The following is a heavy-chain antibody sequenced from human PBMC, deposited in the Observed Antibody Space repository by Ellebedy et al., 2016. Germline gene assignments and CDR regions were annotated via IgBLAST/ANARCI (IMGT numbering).Heavy chain of an antibody. CDR1: GYTFTSYD. CDR3: ARGQRPTGPFDY. D-gene: IGHD5-24*01. V-gene: IGHV1-8*01. J-gene: IGHJ4*02. Sequence: ASVKVSXKASGYTFTSYDINWVRQATGQGLEWMGWMNPNSGNTGYAQKFQGRVTMTRNTSISTAYMELSSLRSEDTAVYYCARGQRPTGPFDYWGQGTLVTVSS. CDR2: MNPNSGNT.